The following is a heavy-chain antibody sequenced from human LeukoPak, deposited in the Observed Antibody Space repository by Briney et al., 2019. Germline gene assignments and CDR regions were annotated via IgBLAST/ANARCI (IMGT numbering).Heavy chain of an antibody. V-gene: IGHV3-53*01. CDR1: GFTVSINY. CDR3: ASLILSPISMTTVVARDY. J-gene: IGHJ4*02. Sequence: PGGSLRLSCAASGFTVSINYVSWVRQAPGKGLEWVSVIYSGGSTYYADSVKGRFTISRDNSKNTLYLQMNSLRAEDTAVYYCASLILSPISMTTVVARDYWGQGTLVTVSS. D-gene: IGHD4-23*01. CDR2: IYSGGST.